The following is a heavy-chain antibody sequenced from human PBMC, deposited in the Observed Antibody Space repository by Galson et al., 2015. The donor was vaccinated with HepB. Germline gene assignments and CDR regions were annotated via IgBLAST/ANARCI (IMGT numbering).Heavy chain of an antibody. Sequence: QSGAEVKKPGESLKISCKGSGYSFTSYWIGWVRQMPGKGLEWMGIIYPGDSDTRYSPSFQGQVTISADKSISTAYLQWSSLKASDTAMYYCARPSGYCSSTSCYYAFDIWGQGTMVTVSS. CDR2: IYPGDSDT. V-gene: IGHV5-51*03. CDR3: ARPSGYCSSTSCYYAFDI. CDR1: GYSFTSYW. J-gene: IGHJ3*02. D-gene: IGHD2-2*03.